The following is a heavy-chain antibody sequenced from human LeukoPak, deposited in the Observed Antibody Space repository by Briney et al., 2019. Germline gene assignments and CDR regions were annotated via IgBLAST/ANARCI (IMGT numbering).Heavy chain of an antibody. CDR2: IYSGGST. CDR1: GFTVSSNY. D-gene: IGHD6-19*01. Sequence: PGGSLRLPCAASGFTVSSNYMSWVRQAPGKGLEWVSVIYSGGSTYYADSVKGRFTISRDNSKNTLYLQMNSLRAEDTAVYYCARDSAHSSSWYGIAVAGTEDYYYGMDVWGQGTTVTVSS. V-gene: IGHV3-53*01. J-gene: IGHJ6*02. CDR3: ARDSAHSSSWYGIAVAGTEDYYYGMDV.